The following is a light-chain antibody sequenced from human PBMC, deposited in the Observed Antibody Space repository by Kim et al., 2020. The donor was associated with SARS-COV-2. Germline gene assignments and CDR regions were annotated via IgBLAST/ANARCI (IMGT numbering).Light chain of an antibody. CDR1: QGISNY. J-gene: IGKJ4*01. V-gene: IGKV1-33*01. CDR2: NAS. CDR3: QQFDNLPLT. Sequence: SASVGDRVTITCQASQGISNYLNWYQQKPGKPPKVLISNASNLKTGVPSRFSGSGSGTHFTFTISSLQPEDIATYYCQQFDNLPLTFGGGTKVEI.